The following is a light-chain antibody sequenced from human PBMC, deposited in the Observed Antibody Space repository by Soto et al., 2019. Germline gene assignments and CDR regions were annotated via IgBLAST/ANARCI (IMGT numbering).Light chain of an antibody. CDR3: QRYNNWPPYT. Sequence: EIVMTQSPATLSVSPGERATLSCRASQRVSRNLAWYQQKPGQAPRLLIYGASTRATGIPARFSGSGSETEFTLTISSLQSEDFAVYYCQRYNNWPPYTFGQGTKVDIK. J-gene: IGKJ2*01. CDR2: GAS. V-gene: IGKV3-15*01. CDR1: QRVSRN.